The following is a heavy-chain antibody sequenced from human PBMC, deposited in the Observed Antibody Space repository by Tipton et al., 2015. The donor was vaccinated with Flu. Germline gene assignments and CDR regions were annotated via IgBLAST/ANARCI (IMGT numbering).Heavy chain of an antibody. J-gene: IGHJ3*01. D-gene: IGHD7-27*01. V-gene: IGHV3-53*01. CDR2: IYGGGTT. CDR3: ARDLGKKLGVRDDAFDL. Sequence: QLVQSGGGLIQPGGSLRLSCAASGFTVTSSYMSWVRQAPGKGLEWVSVIYGGGTTDYADSVKGRFTISRDKSKNALYLQMSSLRAEDTAVYYCARDLGKKLGVRDDAFDLWGQGTMVTVSS. CDR1: GFTVTSSY.